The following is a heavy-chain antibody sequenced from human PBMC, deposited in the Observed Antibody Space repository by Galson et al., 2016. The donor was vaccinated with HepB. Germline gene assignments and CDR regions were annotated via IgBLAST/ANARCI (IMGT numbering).Heavy chain of an antibody. CDR2: TDTFGSA. CDR1: GFTFSTYD. Sequence: SLRLSCAASGFTFSTYDMHWVRQAPGKGLEWVSGTDTFGSAYYPDSVKGRFTMSRDVAKNSLYLQTNSLTVGDTAVYYCARAVAGTHWFDPWGQGTVVTVSS. CDR3: ARAVAGTHWFDP. V-gene: IGHV3-13*01. D-gene: IGHD2-21*01. J-gene: IGHJ5*02.